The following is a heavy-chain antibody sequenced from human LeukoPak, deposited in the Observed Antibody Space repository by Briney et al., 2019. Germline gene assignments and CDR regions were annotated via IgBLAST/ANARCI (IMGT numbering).Heavy chain of an antibody. CDR2: ISGSGGSA. CDR3: AKGVVPADLAWFDR. Sequence: QAGGSLRLSCAASGFTFSSYWMSWVRQAPGKGLEWVSAISGSGGSAYYAEYVKGRFTMSRDNSKVTLYLQMNSLRAEDMALYDCAKGVVPADLAWFDRWGQGTLVTVAS. CDR1: GFTFSSYW. J-gene: IGHJ5*02. D-gene: IGHD2-2*01. V-gene: IGHV3-23*01.